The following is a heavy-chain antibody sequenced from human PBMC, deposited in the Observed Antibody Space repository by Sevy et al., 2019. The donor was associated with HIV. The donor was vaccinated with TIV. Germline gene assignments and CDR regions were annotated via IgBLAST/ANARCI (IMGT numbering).Heavy chain of an antibody. CDR1: GYTVTGYY. V-gene: IGHV1-2*02. CDR3: ARATMVRGVIGTYYMDV. J-gene: IGHJ6*03. Sequence: ASVKVSCKASGYTVTGYYMHWVRQAPGQGLEWMGWINPNSGGTNYAQKFQGRVTMTRDTSISTAYMELSRLRSDDTAVYYCARATMVRGVIGTYYMDVWGKGTTVTVSS. D-gene: IGHD3-10*01. CDR2: INPNSGGT.